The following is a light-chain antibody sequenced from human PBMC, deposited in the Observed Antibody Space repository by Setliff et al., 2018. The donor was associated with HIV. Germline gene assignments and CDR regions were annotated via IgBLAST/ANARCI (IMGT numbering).Light chain of an antibody. Sequence: QSALTQPASMSGSPGQSITISCTGTSNDVGRNDLVSWYQQYPARAPKLIIYQATRRPSGVSNRFSGSKSGNVASLTISGLQAEDEADYYCCSNTGSNTVVFGTGTNVTVL. CDR2: QAT. CDR1: SNDVGRNDL. CDR3: CSNTGSNTVV. V-gene: IGLV2-23*01. J-gene: IGLJ1*01.